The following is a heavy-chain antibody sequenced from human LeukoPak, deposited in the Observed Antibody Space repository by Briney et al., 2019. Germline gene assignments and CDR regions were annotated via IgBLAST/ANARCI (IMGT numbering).Heavy chain of an antibody. V-gene: IGHV4-34*04. J-gene: IGHJ5*02. Sequence: NSSETLSLTCAVYIDSFSNYHWNWIRQTPAKGMEWIGEVNESGGTNISPSLRSRAILSVDTSKNQFSLKLISVTVADTAIYYCARGQGATVPQVGKNWFDPWGQGTRVTVSS. CDR1: IDSFSNYH. CDR2: VNESGGT. CDR3: ARGQGATVPQVGKNWFDP. D-gene: IGHD1-26*01.